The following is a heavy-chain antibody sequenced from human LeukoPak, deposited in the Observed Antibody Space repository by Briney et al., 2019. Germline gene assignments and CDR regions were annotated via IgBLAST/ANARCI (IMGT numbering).Heavy chain of an antibody. CDR2: IFTSGST. V-gene: IGHV4-61*02. Sequence: PSETLSLTCTVSGDSISSGTYYWTWIRQPAGKGLEWIGRIFTSGSTNYNPSLKSRVTMSVDTSKNQFSLKLSSVTAADTAVYYCARDHALGGLIAVPPGSWFDPWGQGTLVTVSS. D-gene: IGHD6-19*01. J-gene: IGHJ5*02. CDR1: GDSISSGTYY. CDR3: ARDHALGGLIAVPPGSWFDP.